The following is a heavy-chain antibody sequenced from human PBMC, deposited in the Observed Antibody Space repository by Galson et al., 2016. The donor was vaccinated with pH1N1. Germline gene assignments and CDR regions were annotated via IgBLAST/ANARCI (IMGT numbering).Heavy chain of an antibody. Sequence: SLRLSCAASGFTFGDYAMRWVRQAPGKGLEYVSSISTSSGTTYYGDSVGGRFTISRDNSKNTVYLQMNSLRAEDTAIYYCTKARVGNYYFDYWGQGTLVTVSS. CDR1: GFTFGDYA. J-gene: IGHJ4*02. CDR3: TKARVGNYYFDY. D-gene: IGHD1-7*01. V-gene: IGHV3-23*01. CDR2: ISTSSGTT.